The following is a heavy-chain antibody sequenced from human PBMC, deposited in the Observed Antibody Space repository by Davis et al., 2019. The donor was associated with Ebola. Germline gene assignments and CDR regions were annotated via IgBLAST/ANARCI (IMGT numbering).Heavy chain of an antibody. Sequence: PGGSLRLSCAASGFTFSDYYMSWIRQAPGKGPEWVAIIKQDGGEKYYVDSVKGRFTISRDNAKNSLFLQMNSLRAEDTAVYYCARKRGTPFDYWGQGTLVTVSS. CDR3: ARKRGTPFDY. CDR2: IKQDGGEK. CDR1: GFTFSDYY. V-gene: IGHV3-7*03. J-gene: IGHJ4*02. D-gene: IGHD3-16*01.